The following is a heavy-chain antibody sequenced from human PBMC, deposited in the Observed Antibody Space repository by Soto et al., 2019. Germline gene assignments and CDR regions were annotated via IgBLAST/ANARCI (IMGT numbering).Heavy chain of an antibody. D-gene: IGHD1-26*01. Sequence: XETLSLTCPLSSCSISSSSYYSDLIRQHPGKGLEWIGSIYYSGSTYYNPSLKSRVTISVDTSKNQFSLKLSSVTAADTAVYYCARVKSGSYYDTYGMDVWGQGTTVTVSS. CDR2: IYYSGST. CDR1: SCSISSSSYY. CDR3: ARVKSGSYYDTYGMDV. J-gene: IGHJ6*02. V-gene: IGHV4-39*07.